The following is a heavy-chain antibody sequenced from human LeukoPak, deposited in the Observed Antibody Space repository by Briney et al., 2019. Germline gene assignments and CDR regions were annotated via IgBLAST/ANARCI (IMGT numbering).Heavy chain of an antibody. J-gene: IGHJ4*02. CDR2: IYPGDSDT. CDR3: ATSTYYYDSSGYFDY. CDR1: GYSLTSYW. Sequence: GESLKISCKGSGYSLTSYWIGWVRQMPGKGLEWMGIIYPGDSDTRYSPSFQGQVTISADKSISTAYLQWSSLKASDTAMYYCATSTYYYDSSGYFDYWGQGTLVTVSS. V-gene: IGHV5-51*01. D-gene: IGHD3-22*01.